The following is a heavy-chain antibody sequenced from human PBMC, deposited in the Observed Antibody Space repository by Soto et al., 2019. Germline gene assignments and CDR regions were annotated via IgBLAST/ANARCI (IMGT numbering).Heavy chain of an antibody. Sequence: EVQLVESGGGLVKPGGSLRLSCAASGFTFSSYSMNWVRQAPGKGLEWVSSISSSSSYIYYADSVKGRFTISRDNAKNSLYLQMNSLRAEDTAVYYCARDQADDPYYYYGMDVWGQGTTVTVSS. CDR1: GFTFSSYS. J-gene: IGHJ6*02. D-gene: IGHD3-3*01. CDR3: ARDQADDPYYYYGMDV. V-gene: IGHV3-21*01. CDR2: ISSSSSYI.